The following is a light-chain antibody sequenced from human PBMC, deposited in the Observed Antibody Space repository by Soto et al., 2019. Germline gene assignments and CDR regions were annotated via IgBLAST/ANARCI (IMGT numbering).Light chain of an antibody. Sequence: EIVLTQSPGTLSLSPGERATLSCRASQTVGSAYLAWYQHKPGQAPRLLIYGTSSRATGIPHRISGSGSGTDFTLTISRLEPEDFAVYYCQQYGSSRWTFGQGTKVEAK. CDR1: QTVGSAY. V-gene: IGKV3-20*01. J-gene: IGKJ1*01. CDR3: QQYGSSRWT. CDR2: GTS.